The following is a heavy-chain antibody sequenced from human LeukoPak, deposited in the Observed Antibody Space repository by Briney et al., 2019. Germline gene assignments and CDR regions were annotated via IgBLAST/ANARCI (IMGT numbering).Heavy chain of an antibody. V-gene: IGHV4-59*01. J-gene: IGHJ5*02. CDR3: ARDLRGWFDP. CDR1: GGSISSYY. D-gene: IGHD4-17*01. Sequence: SETLSLTCTVSGGSISSYYWSWIRQPPGKGLEWIGYIYHSGSTNYNPSLKSRVTISVDTSKNQFSLKLSSVTAADTAVYYCARDLRGWFDPWGQGTLVTVSS. CDR2: IYHSGST.